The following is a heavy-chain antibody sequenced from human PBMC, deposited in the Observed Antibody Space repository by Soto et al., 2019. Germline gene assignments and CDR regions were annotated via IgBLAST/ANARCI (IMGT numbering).Heavy chain of an antibody. Sequence: EVQLVESGGGLVQPGGSLRLSCAASGFTVSSNYMSWVRQAPGKGLEWVSVIYSGGSTYSADSVKGSFSISRDNSNSTLYLQINSLIAEDTAVYYCSRAPLGYCSGGTCPRDAFYIWGQGTMVTVSS. D-gene: IGHD2-15*01. CDR3: SRAPLGYCSGGTCPRDAFYI. CDR1: GFTVSSNY. CDR2: IYSGGST. V-gene: IGHV3-66*01. J-gene: IGHJ3*02.